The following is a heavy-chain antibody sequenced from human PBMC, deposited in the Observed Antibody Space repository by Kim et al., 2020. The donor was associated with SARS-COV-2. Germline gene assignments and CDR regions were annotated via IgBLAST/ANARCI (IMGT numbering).Heavy chain of an antibody. CDR3: ARLVWNLYYFDF. CDR2: IHSGNDNP. V-gene: IGHV1-3*04. CDR1: GYIFNGYA. J-gene: IGHJ4*02. D-gene: IGHD1-1*01. Sequence: ASVKVSCKASGYIFNGYAIHWVRQAPGQRLEWRGWIHSGNDNPIYSQKFQGRVTISRDTSADTAYMELNSLRFEDTAVYYCARLVWNLYYFDFWGQGTLVTVSS.